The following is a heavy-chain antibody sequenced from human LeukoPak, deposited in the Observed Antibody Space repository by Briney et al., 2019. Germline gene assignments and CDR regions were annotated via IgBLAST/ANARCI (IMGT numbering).Heavy chain of an antibody. J-gene: IGHJ4*02. CDR1: GGSISSSSYY. CDR3: ARLGYVIVGATMDY. D-gene: IGHD1-26*01. Sequence: SETLSLTCTVSGGSISSSSYYWGWIRQPPGKGLEWIGSIYYSGSTYYNPSLKSRVTISVDTSKNQFSLKLSSVTAADTAVYYCARLGYVIVGATMDYWGQGTLVTGSS. CDR2: IYYSGST. V-gene: IGHV4-39*01.